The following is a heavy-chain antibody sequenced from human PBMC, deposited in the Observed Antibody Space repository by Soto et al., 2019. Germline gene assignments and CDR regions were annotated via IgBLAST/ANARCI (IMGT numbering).Heavy chain of an antibody. CDR1: GFTFSSYA. J-gene: IGHJ5*02. V-gene: IGHV3-30-3*01. D-gene: IGHD1-26*01. CDR2: ISYDGSNK. Sequence: PGGSLRLSCAASGFTFSSYAMHWVRQAPGKGLEWVAVISYDGSNKYYADSVKGRFTISRDNSKNTLYLQMNSLRAEDTAVYYCATSGWELLRWFDPWGQGTLVTFSS. CDR3: ATSGWELLRWFDP.